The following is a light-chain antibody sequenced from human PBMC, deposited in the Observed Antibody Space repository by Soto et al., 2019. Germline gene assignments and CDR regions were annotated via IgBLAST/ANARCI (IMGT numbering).Light chain of an antibody. CDR2: EVT. V-gene: IGLV2-8*01. CDR1: SVDINY. Sequence: QSVLTQPPSASGSRGQSVTISCTGTSVDINYVSWFQQHPGKAPKLIICEVTKRPSGVPDRFSGSKSGNTASLTVSGLQDDDEADYYCSSYAGRDIWVFGAGTKVTVL. CDR3: SSYAGRDIWV. J-gene: IGLJ3*02.